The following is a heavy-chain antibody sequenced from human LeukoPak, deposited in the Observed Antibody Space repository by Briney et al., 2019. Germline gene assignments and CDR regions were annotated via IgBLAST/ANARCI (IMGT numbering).Heavy chain of an antibody. J-gene: IGHJ4*02. CDR1: GGSFSGYY. CDR3: ARLPGITMVRGVTNDY. Sequence: SETLSLTCAVYGGSFSGYYWSWIRQPPGKGLEWIGEINHSGSTNYNPSLKSRVTISVDTSKNQFSLKLSSVTAADTAVYYCARLPGITMVRGVTNDYWGQGTLVTVSS. CDR2: INHSGST. V-gene: IGHV4-34*01. D-gene: IGHD3-10*01.